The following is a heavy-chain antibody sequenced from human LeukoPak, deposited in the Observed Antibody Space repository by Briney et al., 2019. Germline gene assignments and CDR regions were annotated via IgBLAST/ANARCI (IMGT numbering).Heavy chain of an antibody. V-gene: IGHV1-46*01. Sequence: GASVKVSCKASGYTFATYYLNWVRQAPGRGLEWMGKIDPNYGFAYCAQKFQGRVTMTRDTSTSTVYMEVNSLTSDDTAVYYCARVLAYCTDSSCPGMDVWGQGTTVTVSS. CDR2: IDPNYGFA. CDR3: ARVLAYCTDSSCPGMDV. J-gene: IGHJ6*02. D-gene: IGHD2-8*02. CDR1: GYTFATYY.